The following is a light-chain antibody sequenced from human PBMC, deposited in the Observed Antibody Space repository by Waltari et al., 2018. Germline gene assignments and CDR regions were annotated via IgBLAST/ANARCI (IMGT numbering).Light chain of an antibody. Sequence: QSALTQPASVSGSPGQSVTIFCAGTSNDVGGYNSVSWYQEHPGQAPRVIIYDVSDRPSELSDRFSGSKSGNTASLTISGLQAEDEADYYCSSQSSNDVVLFGGGTKLTVL. CDR3: SSQSSNDVVL. V-gene: IGLV2-14*01. CDR1: SNDVGGYNS. CDR2: DVS. J-gene: IGLJ2*01.